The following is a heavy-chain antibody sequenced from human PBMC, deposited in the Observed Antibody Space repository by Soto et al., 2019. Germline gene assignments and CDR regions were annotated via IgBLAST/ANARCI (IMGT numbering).Heavy chain of an antibody. CDR2: IYYSGST. J-gene: IGHJ5*02. D-gene: IGHD2-21*02. V-gene: IGHV4-31*03. Sequence: PSETLSLTCTVSGGSISSGGYYWSWIRQHPGKGLVWIGYIYYSGSTYYNPSLKSRVTISVDTSKNQFSLKLSSVTAADTAVYYCARDSHPYCGGDCPLYNWFDPWGQGTLVTVSS. CDR3: ARDSHPYCGGDCPLYNWFDP. CDR1: GGSISSGGYY.